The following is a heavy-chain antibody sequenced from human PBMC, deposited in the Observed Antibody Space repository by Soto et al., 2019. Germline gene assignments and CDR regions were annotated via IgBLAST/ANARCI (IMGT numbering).Heavy chain of an antibody. Sequence: EVQMVESGGGLVQPGGSLRLSCAASGFTFSTYWMHWVRQAPGKGPVWVSRINSDGSSKSYADSVKGRFTISRDNAKNTLYQQMNSLSAEDTAVDYCAREVLSGYYNKFDYWGQGTLVTVSS. CDR2: INSDGSSK. V-gene: IGHV3-74*01. J-gene: IGHJ4*02. CDR1: GFTFSTYW. CDR3: AREVLSGYYNKFDY. D-gene: IGHD3-22*01.